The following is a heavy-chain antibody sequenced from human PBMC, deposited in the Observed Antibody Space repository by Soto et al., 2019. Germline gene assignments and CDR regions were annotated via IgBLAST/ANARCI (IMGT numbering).Heavy chain of an antibody. CDR2: IKQDGSEK. Sequence: VGSLRLSCAASGFTFSSYWMSWVRQAPGKGLEWVANIKQDGSEKYYVDSVKGRFTISRDNAKNSLYLQMNSLRAEDTAVYYCARNGGFGELLTYYYYYGMDVWGQGTTVTVSS. CDR1: GFTFSSYW. CDR3: ARNGGFGELLTYYYYYGMDV. J-gene: IGHJ6*02. V-gene: IGHV3-7*01. D-gene: IGHD3-10*01.